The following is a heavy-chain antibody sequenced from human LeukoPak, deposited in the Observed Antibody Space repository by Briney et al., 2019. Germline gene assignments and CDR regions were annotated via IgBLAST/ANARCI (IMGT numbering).Heavy chain of an antibody. J-gene: IGHJ4*02. CDR1: GYSLGKNYY. CDR3: ARYDSRGSASTRFDY. CDR2: IYGTGST. Sequence: SETLSLTCAVSGYSLGKNYYWGWIRQPPGKGLEWIGRIYGTGSTSYNPSLMNRVPMSVDTSKNHFSLKLTSVTAADTAVYYCARYDSRGSASTRFDYWGQGILVTIPS. V-gene: IGHV4-38-2*01. D-gene: IGHD3-16*01.